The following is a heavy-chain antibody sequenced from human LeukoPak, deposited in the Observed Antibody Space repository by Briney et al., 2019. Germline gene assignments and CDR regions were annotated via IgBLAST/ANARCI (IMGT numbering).Heavy chain of an antibody. V-gene: IGHV4-31*03. CDR2: IYYSGST. Sequence: PSQTLSLTCTVSGGSISSGGYYWSWIRQHPGKGLEWIGYIYYSGSTYYNPSLKSRVTISADTSKNQFSLRLSSVTATDTAVYYCARTYCSGGSCYHYYFDYWGQGTLVTVSS. D-gene: IGHD2-15*01. J-gene: IGHJ4*02. CDR1: GGSISSGGYY. CDR3: ARTYCSGGSCYHYYFDY.